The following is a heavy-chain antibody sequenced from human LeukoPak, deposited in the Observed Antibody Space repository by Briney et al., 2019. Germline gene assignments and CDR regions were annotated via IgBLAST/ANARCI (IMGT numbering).Heavy chain of an antibody. Sequence: GGSLRLSCAASGFTFNDAWMSWVRQAPGKGLEWVGRIKSKTDGGTTDYAAPVKGRFTVSRDDSKNTLYLQMNSLKSEDTAVYYCTTLGSMARGVPWVYWGQGTLVTVSS. CDR1: GFTFNDAW. CDR2: IKSKTDGGTT. CDR3: TTLGSMARGVPWVY. D-gene: IGHD3-10*01. J-gene: IGHJ4*02. V-gene: IGHV3-15*01.